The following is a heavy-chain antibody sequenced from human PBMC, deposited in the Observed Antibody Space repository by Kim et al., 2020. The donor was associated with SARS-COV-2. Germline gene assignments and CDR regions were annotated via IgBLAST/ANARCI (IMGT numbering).Heavy chain of an antibody. CDR2: ISSSVSYI. D-gene: IGHD4-17*01. V-gene: IGHV3-21*04. J-gene: IGHJ4*02. Sequence: GGSLRLSCAASGFNFSTSSMHWVRQAPGKGLEWVSSISSSVSYIYYADSVKGRFTISRDNAKNSLYLQMNSLRTEDTAVYFCARGTTVATFLVYYCGQGTLVTASS. CDR3: ARGTTVATFLVYY. CDR1: GFNFSTSS.